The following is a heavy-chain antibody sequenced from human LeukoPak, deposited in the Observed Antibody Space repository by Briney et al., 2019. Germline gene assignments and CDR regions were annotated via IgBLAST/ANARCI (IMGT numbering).Heavy chain of an antibody. CDR3: AKGGSQHYDFWSGYSDYYYYMDV. D-gene: IGHD3-3*01. Sequence: SGGSLRLSCAASGFAFSSHAMSWVRQAPGKGLEWVSAISGSGGSTYYAESVKGRFTISRDNSKNTLYLQMNSLRAEDTAVYYCAKGGSQHYDFWSGYSDYYYYMDVWGKGTTVTVSS. J-gene: IGHJ6*03. V-gene: IGHV3-23*01. CDR1: GFAFSSHA. CDR2: ISGSGGST.